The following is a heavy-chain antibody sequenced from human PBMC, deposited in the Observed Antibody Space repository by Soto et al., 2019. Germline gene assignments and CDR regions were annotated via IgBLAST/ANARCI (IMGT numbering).Heavy chain of an antibody. CDR3: ARDRYDIIPMDV. CDR2: ISSSSSTI. V-gene: IGHV3-48*01. Sequence: PGGSLRLSYAASGFTFSSYSMNWVRQAPGKGLEWVSYISSSSSTIYYADSVKGRFTISRDNAKNSLYLQMNSLRAEDTAVYYCARDRYDIIPMDVWGKGTTVTVSS. D-gene: IGHD3-9*01. J-gene: IGHJ6*03. CDR1: GFTFSSYS.